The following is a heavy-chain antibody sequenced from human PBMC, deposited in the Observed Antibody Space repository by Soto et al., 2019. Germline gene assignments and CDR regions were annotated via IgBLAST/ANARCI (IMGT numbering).Heavy chain of an antibody. V-gene: IGHV3-7*01. D-gene: IGHD1-26*01. Sequence: PGGSLRLSCAASGFTFSSYRMSWFRQAPGKGLEWVANIKQDGSEKYYVDSVKGRFAISRDNAKNSLYLQMNSLRAEDTAVYYCARALIVDYYYYGMDVWGQGTTVTVSS. CDR3: ARALIVDYYYYGMDV. CDR1: GFTFSSYR. CDR2: IKQDGSEK. J-gene: IGHJ6*02.